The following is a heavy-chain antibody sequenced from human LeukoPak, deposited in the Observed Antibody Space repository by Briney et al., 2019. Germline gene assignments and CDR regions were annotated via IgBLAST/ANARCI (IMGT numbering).Heavy chain of an antibody. J-gene: IGHJ3*02. CDR3: ARDRNSQQTYYDYVWGSYRYYAFDI. V-gene: IGHV1-69*13. Sequence: GASVKVSCKASGGTFSSYAISWVRQAPGQGLEWMGGIIPIFGTANYAQKFQGRVTITADESTSTAYMELSSLRSEDTAVYYCARDRNSQQTYYDYVWGSYRYYAFDIWGQGTMVTVSS. CDR1: GGTFSSYA. D-gene: IGHD3-16*02. CDR2: IIPIFGTA.